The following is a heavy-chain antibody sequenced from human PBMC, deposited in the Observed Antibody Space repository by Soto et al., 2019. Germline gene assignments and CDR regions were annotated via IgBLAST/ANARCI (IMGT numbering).Heavy chain of an antibody. CDR3: AREGMAPNTAMTPY. J-gene: IGHJ4*02. CDR2: IYYSGST. D-gene: IGHD5-18*01. CDR1: GGSISSGDYY. Sequence: SETLSLTCTVSGGSISSGDYYWSWIRQPPGKGLEWIGYIYYSGSTYYNPSLKSRVTISVDTSKNQFSLKLSSVTAADTAVYYCAREGMAPNTAMTPYWGQGTLVTVSS. V-gene: IGHV4-30-4*01.